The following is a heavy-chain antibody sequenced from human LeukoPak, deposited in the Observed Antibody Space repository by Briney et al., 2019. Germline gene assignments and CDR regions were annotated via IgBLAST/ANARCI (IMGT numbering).Heavy chain of an antibody. CDR3: AGDRAYPNDVFNI. CDR2: ISGSGGST. V-gene: IGHV3-23*01. D-gene: IGHD2-21*01. J-gene: IGHJ3*02. CDR1: GFTFSSYA. Sequence: GGSLRLSCAASGFTFSSYAMSWVRQAPGKGLEWVSAISGSGGSTYYSDSVKGRFTISRDNSKNTLYLQMNSLRDEDTALYYCAGDRAYPNDVFNIWGQGTMITVS.